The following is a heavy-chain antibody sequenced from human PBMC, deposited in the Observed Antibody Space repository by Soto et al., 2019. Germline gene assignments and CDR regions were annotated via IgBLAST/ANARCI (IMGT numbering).Heavy chain of an antibody. V-gene: IGHV3-30-3*01. J-gene: IGHJ6*02. CDR3: ARPLEWELLEYYYYYGMDV. CDR1: GFTFSSYA. CDR2: ISYDGSNK. Sequence: PGGSLRLSCAASGFTFSSYAMHWVRQAPGKGLEWVAVISYDGSNKYYADSVKGRFTISRDNSKNTLYLQMNSLRAEDTAVYCCARPLEWELLEYYYYYGMDVWGQGTTVTVSS. D-gene: IGHD1-26*01.